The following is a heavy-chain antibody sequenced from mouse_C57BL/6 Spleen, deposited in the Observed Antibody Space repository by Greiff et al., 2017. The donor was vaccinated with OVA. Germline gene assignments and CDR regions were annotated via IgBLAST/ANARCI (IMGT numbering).Heavy chain of an antibody. J-gene: IGHJ1*03. V-gene: IGHV1-54*01. CDR3: ARRNYYGSSHWYFDV. CDR1: GYAFTNYL. D-gene: IGHD1-1*01. CDR2: INPGSGGT. Sequence: VQLQQSGAELVRPGTSVKVSCKASGYAFTNYLLEWVKQRPGQGLEWIGVINPGSGGTTYNEKFKGKATLTADKSSSTAYMQLSSLTSEDSAVYFCARRNYYGSSHWYFDVWGTGTTVTVSS.